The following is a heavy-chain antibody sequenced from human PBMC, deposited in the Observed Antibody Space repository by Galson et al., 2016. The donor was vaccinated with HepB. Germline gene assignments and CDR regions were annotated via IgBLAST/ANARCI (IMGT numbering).Heavy chain of an antibody. CDR3: AKVTGAIPTRFDY. D-gene: IGHD1-1*01. CDR2: IGGSGNKT. J-gene: IGHJ4*02. Sequence: SLRLSCAASGFSFSSYAMSWVRQAPGKGLHWVSGIGGSGNKTYSADSVKGRFTISRDNSKNTLYLQMNSLRAGDTAVYYGAKVTGAIPTRFDYGGQGTLVTVTS. CDR1: GFSFSSYA. V-gene: IGHV3-23*01.